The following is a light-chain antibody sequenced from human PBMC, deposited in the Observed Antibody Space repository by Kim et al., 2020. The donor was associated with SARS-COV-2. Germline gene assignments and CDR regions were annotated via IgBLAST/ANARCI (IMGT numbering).Light chain of an antibody. Sequence: GQRVTISCSGSSANIGSDTVNWYQQLPGAAPKLLIYTNNQRHSGVPARFSGSKSGTSASLAISGLQSEDESDYYCAAWDDRLNGYVFGTGTKVTVL. J-gene: IGLJ1*01. CDR2: TNN. CDR1: SANIGSDT. CDR3: AAWDDRLNGYV. V-gene: IGLV1-44*01.